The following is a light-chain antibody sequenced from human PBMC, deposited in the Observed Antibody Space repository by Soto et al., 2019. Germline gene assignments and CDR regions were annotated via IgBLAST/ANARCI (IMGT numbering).Light chain of an antibody. CDR2: GAS. V-gene: IGKV3-20*01. Sequence: EIVLTQSPGTLSLSPGERATLSCRASQSVSYSYLAWYQQKPGQAPRLLIYGASSRATGIPDRFSGSGSGKDFTFTISRLEPEDFAVYYWQQYVTSPLTFGGGTKVEIK. CDR3: QQYVTSPLT. CDR1: QSVSYSY. J-gene: IGKJ4*01.